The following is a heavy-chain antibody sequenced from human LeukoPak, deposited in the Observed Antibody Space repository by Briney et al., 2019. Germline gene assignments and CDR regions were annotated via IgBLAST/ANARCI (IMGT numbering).Heavy chain of an antibody. J-gene: IGHJ3*02. CDR2: VYHSGST. D-gene: IGHD5-12*01. V-gene: IGHV4-30-2*01. Sequence: SETLSLTCTVSGGSISITGISWNWVRQPPGKGLEWIGCVYHSGSTYLNPSLKSRVTMSVDKSKNQFSLKLNSVTAADTAVYYCARDMGGYDLLGVFDIWAKGKWSRFL. CDR3: ARDMGGYDLLGVFDI. CDR1: GGSISITGIS.